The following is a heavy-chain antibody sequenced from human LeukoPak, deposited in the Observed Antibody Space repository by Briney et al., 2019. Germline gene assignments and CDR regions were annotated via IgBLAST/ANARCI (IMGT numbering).Heavy chain of an antibody. J-gene: IGHJ1*01. Sequence: PGGSLRLSCAASGFTFSNYGMHWVRQAPGKGLEWVAVIWYDGSNKYYADSVKGRFTISRDNSKNTLYLQMNSLRAEDTAVYYCAREDYYDSSGYSQYFQHWGQGTLVTVSS. CDR3: AREDYYDSSGYSQYFQH. D-gene: IGHD3-22*01. V-gene: IGHV3-33*01. CDR1: GFTFSNYG. CDR2: IWYDGSNK.